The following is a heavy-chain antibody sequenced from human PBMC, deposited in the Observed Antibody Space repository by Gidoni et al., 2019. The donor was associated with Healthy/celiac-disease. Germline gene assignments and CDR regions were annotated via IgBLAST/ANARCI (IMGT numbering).Heavy chain of an antibody. CDR3: ARGGDIVVVPAAMGADWFDP. V-gene: IGHV3-74*01. D-gene: IGHD2-2*01. CDR1: AFTFSSYW. CDR2: SNSDGSST. J-gene: IGHJ5*02. Sequence: EVQLVESGGGLVQPGGSLRLSCAASAFTFSSYWMHWVRQAPGKGLVWVSRSNSDGSSTSDADSVKGRFTISRDNAKNTRYLQMNSLRAEDTAVYYCARGGDIVVVPAAMGADWFDPWGQGTLVTVSS.